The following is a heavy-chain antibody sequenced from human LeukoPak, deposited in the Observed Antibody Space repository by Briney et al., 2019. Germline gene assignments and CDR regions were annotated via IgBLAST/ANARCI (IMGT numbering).Heavy chain of an antibody. CDR2: INPNSGGT. CDR3: AIDGPDREFD. CDR1: GYTFTDYY. V-gene: IGHV1-2*02. Sequence: ASVKVSCKASGYTFTDYYIHWVRQAPGQGLGWMGWINPNSGGTKYVQQFQGRVTMTRDTSISTAYMELSRLRSDDTAVFYCAIDGPDREFDWGQGTLVTVSS. D-gene: IGHD1-14*01. J-gene: IGHJ4*02.